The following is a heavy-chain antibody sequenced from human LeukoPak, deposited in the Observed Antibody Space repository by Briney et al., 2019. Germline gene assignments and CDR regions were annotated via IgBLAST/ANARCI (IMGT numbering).Heavy chain of an antibody. CDR2: IWYDGSKK. J-gene: IGHJ6*02. CDR3: ARGLQPPVLYGMDV. Sequence: PGGSLRLSCAASGFMFGNYGMHWVRQAPGQGVEWVALIWYDGSKKYYADSVKGRFTVSRDNSEKTLYLQMNSLRADDTAVYYCARGLQPPVLYGMDVWGQGTTVTVSS. D-gene: IGHD4-11*01. V-gene: IGHV3-33*01. CDR1: GFMFGNYG.